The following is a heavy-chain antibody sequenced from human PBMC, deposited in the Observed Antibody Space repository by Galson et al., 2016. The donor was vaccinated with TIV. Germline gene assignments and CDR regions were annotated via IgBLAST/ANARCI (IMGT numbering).Heavy chain of an antibody. V-gene: IGHV3-23*01. D-gene: IGHD3-10*01. CDR1: GFTFSTYA. CDR2: ISYTGDST. CDR3: AKIRVRGVYYFDY. Sequence: SLRLSFAASGFTFSTYAMNWLRQAPGKGLEWVSTISYTGDSTYYTDSVKGRFTISRDNSKNTLYLQMNSLRAEDTAIYYCAKIRVRGVYYFDYWGQGTLVTVSS. J-gene: IGHJ4*02.